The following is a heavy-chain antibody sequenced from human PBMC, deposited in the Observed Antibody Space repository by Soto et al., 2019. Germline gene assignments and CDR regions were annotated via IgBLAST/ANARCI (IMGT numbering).Heavy chain of an antibody. CDR2: ISSYSGNT. V-gene: IGHV1-18*01. Sequence: QVQLVQSGAEVKKPGASVKVSCQTSGYNFPSYGINWVRQAPGQGLEWMGWISSYSGNTKYAQNLQGRVTMTADTSRTTAYMELRSLRSDDTAVYYCARGGDCSSPSFYTPNYYYGFDVWGQGTTVIVSS. D-gene: IGHD2-2*02. CDR1: GYNFPSYG. J-gene: IGHJ6*02. CDR3: ARGGDCSSPSFYTPNYYYGFDV.